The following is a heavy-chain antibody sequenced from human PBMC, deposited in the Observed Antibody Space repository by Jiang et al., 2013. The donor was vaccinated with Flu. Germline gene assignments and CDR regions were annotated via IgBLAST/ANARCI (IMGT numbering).Heavy chain of an antibody. Sequence: YGMHWVRQAPGKGLEWVAVISYDGSNKYYADSVKGRFTISRDNSKNTLYLQMNSLRAEDTAVYYCAKDREVGSSWYNWFDPWGQGTLVTVSS. V-gene: IGHV3-30*18. CDR1: YG. J-gene: IGHJ5*02. CDR3: AKDREVGSSWYNWFDP. D-gene: IGHD6-13*01. CDR2: ISYDGSNK.